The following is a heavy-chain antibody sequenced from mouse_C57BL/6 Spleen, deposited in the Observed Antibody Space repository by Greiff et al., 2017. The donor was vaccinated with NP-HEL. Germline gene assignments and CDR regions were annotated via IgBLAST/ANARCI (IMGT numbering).Heavy chain of an antibody. CDR2: IRSKSSNYAT. V-gene: IGHV10-3*01. D-gene: IGHD2-1*01. J-gene: IGHJ1*03. CDR3: VREGYSGSSPVYYGNYDWYFDV. CDR1: GFTFNTYA. Sequence: EVQRVESGGGLVQPKGSLKLSCAASGFTFNTYAMHWVRQAPGKGLEWVARIRSKSSNYATYYADSVKDRFTISRDDSQSMLYLQMNNLKTEDTAMYYCVREGYSGSSPVYYGNYDWYFDVWGTGTTVTVSS.